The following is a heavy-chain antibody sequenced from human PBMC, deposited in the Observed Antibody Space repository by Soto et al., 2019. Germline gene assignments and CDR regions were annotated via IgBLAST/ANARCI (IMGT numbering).Heavy chain of an antibody. CDR2: ISYDGNIK. V-gene: IGHV3-30*18. CDR1: GFTFSNFG. CDR3: AKFGGPVTAAVEDY. Sequence: QVQLVESGGGVVQPGRSLRLSCAASGFTFSNFGMHWVRQAPGTGLEWVASISYDGNIKYSADSVKGRFTISRDNSKNTRYLQMNSLRSEDTAVYYCAKFGGPVTAAVEDYGGQGTLVTVSS. J-gene: IGHJ4*02. D-gene: IGHD6-13*01.